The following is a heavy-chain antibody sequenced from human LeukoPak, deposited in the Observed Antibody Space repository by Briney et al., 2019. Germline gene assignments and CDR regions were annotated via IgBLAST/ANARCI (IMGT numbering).Heavy chain of an antibody. J-gene: IGHJ4*02. CDR1: GFTFDDYG. CDR3: ARDLAY. CDR2: IYSGGST. Sequence: PGGSLRLXCAASGFTFDDYGMSWVRQAPGKGLEWVSVIYSGGSTYYADSVKGRFTISRDNSKNTLYLQMNSLRAEDTAVYYCARDLAYWGQGTLVTVSS. V-gene: IGHV3-66*02.